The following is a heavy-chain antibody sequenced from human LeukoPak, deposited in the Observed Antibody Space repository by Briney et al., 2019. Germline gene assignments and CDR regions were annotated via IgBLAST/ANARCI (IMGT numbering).Heavy chain of an antibody. V-gene: IGHV3-23*01. Sequence: GGSLRLSCTTSGFNFSIYPMTWVRQAPGKGLEWVSAISGSGGSTYYADSVKGRFTNSRENAKNSLYLQMNSLRAGDTAVYYCARDRSGYSSSPPRGQGTLVTVSS. CDR3: ARDRSGYSSSPP. D-gene: IGHD6-13*01. CDR1: GFNFSIYP. J-gene: IGHJ5*02. CDR2: ISGSGGST.